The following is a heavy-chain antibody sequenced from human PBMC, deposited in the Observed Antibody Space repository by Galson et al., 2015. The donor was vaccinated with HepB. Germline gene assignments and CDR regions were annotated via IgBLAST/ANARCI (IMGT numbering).Heavy chain of an antibody. D-gene: IGHD3-10*01. V-gene: IGHV3-15*01. CDR3: TTGWRGATLYGGMDV. J-gene: IGHJ6*02. Sequence: SLRLSCASSGFIFSHTWMSWVRQAPGKGLEWIGHIKTISEGGATDYAAPVKGRFTISRDDSKTTLYLQINSLKTEDTAVYYCTTGWRGATLYGGMDVWGQGTRVTVSS. CDR1: GFIFSHTW. CDR2: IKTISEGGAT.